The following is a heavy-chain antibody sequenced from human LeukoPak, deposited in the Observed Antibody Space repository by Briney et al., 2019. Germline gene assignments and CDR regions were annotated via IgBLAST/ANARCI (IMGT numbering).Heavy chain of an antibody. CDR1: GFTLTNNW. Sequence: PGGSLRLSCTASGFTLTNNWMHWVRQVPGKGLEWVSRVNTYGTNTNYADSVRGRFTISRDNAKNTLYLQMDSLRAEDTAVYYCAKAVIGWYSYYFDYWAREPWSPSPQ. J-gene: IGHJ4*02. D-gene: IGHD6-19*01. CDR2: VNTYGTNT. V-gene: IGHV3-74*01. CDR3: AKAVIGWYSYYFDY.